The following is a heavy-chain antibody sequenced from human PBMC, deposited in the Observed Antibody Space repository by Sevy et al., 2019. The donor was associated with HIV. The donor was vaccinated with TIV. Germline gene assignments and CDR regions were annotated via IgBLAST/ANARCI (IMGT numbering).Heavy chain of an antibody. Sequence: GGSLRLSCSASGFTCRSFSMHWVRQAPGKGLEWVAAIWYDGRTKQYADSVKGRFTISRDNSKSRLNLEMNSLRAEDTALYFCARDSARVIVPTAGFDSWGQGTVVTVSS. V-gene: IGHV3-33*01. CDR1: GFTCRSFS. J-gene: IGHJ5*01. CDR3: ARDSARVIVPTAGFDS. D-gene: IGHD1-1*01. CDR2: IWYDGRTK.